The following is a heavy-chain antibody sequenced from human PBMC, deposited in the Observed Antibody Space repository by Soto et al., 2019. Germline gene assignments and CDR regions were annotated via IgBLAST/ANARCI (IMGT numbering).Heavy chain of an antibody. Sequence: SETLALTYTVSGGSVSSGSYYWSWIRQPPGKGLEWIGYIYYSGSTNYNPSLKSRVTISVDTSKNQFSLKLSSVTASVTAVYYCASKSEYFQHWGQGTLVTXSS. J-gene: IGHJ1*01. V-gene: IGHV4-61*01. CDR1: GGSVSSGSYY. CDR3: ASKSEYFQH. CDR2: IYYSGST.